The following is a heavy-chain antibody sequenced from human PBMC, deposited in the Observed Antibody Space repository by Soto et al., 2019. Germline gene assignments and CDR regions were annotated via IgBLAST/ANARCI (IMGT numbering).Heavy chain of an antibody. V-gene: IGHV3-64D*06. CDR2: ISSNGGST. J-gene: IGHJ4*02. D-gene: IGHD1-26*01. Sequence: GSLRLSCSASGFTFSSYAMHWVRQAPGKGLEYVSAISSNGGSTYYADSVKGRFTISRDNSKNTLYLQMSSLRAEDTAVYYCVRTIGGSTPRFFDYRGQAILVTVSS. CDR3: VRTIGGSTPRFFDY. CDR1: GFTFSSYA.